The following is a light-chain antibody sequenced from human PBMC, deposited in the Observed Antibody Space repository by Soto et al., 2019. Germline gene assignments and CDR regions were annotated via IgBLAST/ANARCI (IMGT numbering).Light chain of an antibody. CDR1: SSDVGSYNL. CDR3: CSFADFTYV. J-gene: IGLJ1*01. Sequence: QSALTQPASVSGSPGQSITISCTGTSSDVGSYNLVSWYQQHPGKAPKLMIYEVTKRPSGVSTRFSGSKSGNTASLTISGLQAVDEADYYCCSFADFTYVFGTGTKLTVL. V-gene: IGLV2-23*02. CDR2: EVT.